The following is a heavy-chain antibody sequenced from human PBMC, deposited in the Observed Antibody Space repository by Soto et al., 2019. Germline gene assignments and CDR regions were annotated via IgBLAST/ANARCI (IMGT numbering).Heavy chain of an antibody. V-gene: IGHV5-51*01. CDR1: GYSFTSYW. Sequence: GESLKISCKGSGYSFTSYWIAWVRQKPGRGLEWLGAIYPGDSDVRSNPSFQGQVIFSADKSSNTAYLQWSSLKASDTGIYYCARHFPYSSSWYPSYCDSWGQGTLVTVSS. D-gene: IGHD6-13*01. CDR2: IYPGDSDV. J-gene: IGHJ4*02. CDR3: ARHFPYSSSWYPSYCDS.